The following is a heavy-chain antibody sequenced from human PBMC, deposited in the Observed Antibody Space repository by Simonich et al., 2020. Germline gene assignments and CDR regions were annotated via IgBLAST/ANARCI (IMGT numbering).Heavy chain of an antibody. J-gene: IGHJ4*02. V-gene: IGHV3-48*03. CDR1: GFTFSSYE. Sequence: EVQLVESGGGLVQPGGSLRLSCAASGFTFSSYEMNWVRQAPGKGLEVVSYISSSGSTIYYADSVKGRFTISRDNAKTSLYLQMNSLRAEDTAVYYCARHYYGDYYFDYWGQGTLVTVSS. CDR2: ISSSGSTI. CDR3: ARHYYGDYYFDY. D-gene: IGHD4-17*01.